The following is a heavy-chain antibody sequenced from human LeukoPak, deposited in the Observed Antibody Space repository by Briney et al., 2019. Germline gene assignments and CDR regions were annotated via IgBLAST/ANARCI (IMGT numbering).Heavy chain of an antibody. V-gene: IGHV1-69*05. J-gene: IGHJ4*02. CDR3: ARGQMTTVTRYYFDY. CDR2: IIPIFGTA. Sequence: SVKVSCKASGGTFSSYAIRWVRQAPGQGLEWMGRIIPIFGTANYAQKFQGRVTITTDESTSTAYMELSSLRSEDTAVYYCARGQMTTVTRYYFDYWGQGTLVTVSS. CDR1: GGTFSSYA. D-gene: IGHD4-11*01.